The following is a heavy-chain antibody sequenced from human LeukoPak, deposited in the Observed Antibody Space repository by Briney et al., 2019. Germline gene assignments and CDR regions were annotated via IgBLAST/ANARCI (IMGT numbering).Heavy chain of an antibody. CDR1: GFTFSSYS. CDR3: ARGPDILTGAEFNY. D-gene: IGHD3-9*01. CDR2: ISSSSSYI. Sequence: GGSLRLSCAASGFTFSSYSMNWVRQGPGKGLEWVSSISSSSSYIYYADSVKGRFTISRDNAKNSLYLQMNSLRAEDTAVYYCARGPDILTGAEFNYWGQGTLVTVSS. V-gene: IGHV3-21*01. J-gene: IGHJ4*02.